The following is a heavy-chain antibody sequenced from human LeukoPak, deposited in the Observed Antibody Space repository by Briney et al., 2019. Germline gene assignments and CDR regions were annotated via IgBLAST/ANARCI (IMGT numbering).Heavy chain of an antibody. Sequence: PGGSLRLSCAASGFTFSSYWMSWVRQAPGKGPEWVANIKQDGSEKYYVDSVKGRFTISRDNAKNSLYLQMNSLRAEDTAVYYCARGAGIVVPAAIIDYYMDVWGKGTTVTVSS. CDR2: IKQDGSEK. V-gene: IGHV3-7*04. CDR3: ARGAGIVVPAAIIDYYMDV. CDR1: GFTFSSYW. J-gene: IGHJ6*03. D-gene: IGHD2-2*02.